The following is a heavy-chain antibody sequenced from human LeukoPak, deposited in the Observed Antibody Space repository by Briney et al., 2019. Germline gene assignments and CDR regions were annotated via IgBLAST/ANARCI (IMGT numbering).Heavy chain of an antibody. V-gene: IGHV1-2*02. CDR3: ARERPHYMDV. CDR2: INPNSGST. J-gene: IGHJ6*03. CDR1: GYTFTGYY. Sequence: GASVKVSCKASGYTFTGYYMHWVRQAPGQGLEWMGWINPNSGSTNYAQKFQGRVTMTRDTSISTVYMELSRLRSDDTAMYYCARERPHYMDVWGTGTTVIVSS.